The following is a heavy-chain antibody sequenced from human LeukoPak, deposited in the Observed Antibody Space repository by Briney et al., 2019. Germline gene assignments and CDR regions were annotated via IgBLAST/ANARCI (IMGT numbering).Heavy chain of an antibody. D-gene: IGHD3-10*01. CDR2: ISGSGGST. Sequence: PGGSLRLSCAASGFTFSSYAMSWARQAPGKGLEWVSAISGSGGSTYYADSVKGRFTISRDNSKNTLYLQMNSLRAEDTAVYYCAKDELLWFGESPHWFDPWGQGTLVTVSS. J-gene: IGHJ5*02. CDR3: AKDELLWFGESPHWFDP. V-gene: IGHV3-23*01. CDR1: GFTFSSYA.